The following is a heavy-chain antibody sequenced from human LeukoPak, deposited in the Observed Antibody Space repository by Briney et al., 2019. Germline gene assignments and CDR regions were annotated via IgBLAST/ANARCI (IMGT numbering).Heavy chain of an antibody. Sequence: ASVKVSYKASGYTFTSYAMHWVRQAPGQRLEWMGWINAGNGNTKYSQKFQGRVTITRDTSASTAYMELSSLRSEDTAVYYCARGVGATIATNWFDPWGQGTLVTVSS. J-gene: IGHJ5*02. CDR1: GYTFTSYA. CDR2: INAGNGNT. D-gene: IGHD1-26*01. V-gene: IGHV1-3*01. CDR3: ARGVGATIATNWFDP.